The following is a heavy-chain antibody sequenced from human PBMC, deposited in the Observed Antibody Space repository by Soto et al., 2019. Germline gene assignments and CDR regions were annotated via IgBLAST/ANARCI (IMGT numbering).Heavy chain of an antibody. Sequence: PGGSLRLSCAASGFTVSSNYMSWVRQAPGKGLEWVSVIYSGGSTYYADSVKGRFTISRDNSKNTLYLQMNSLRAEDTAVYYCARDYYDSSGRSYYYGMDVWGQGTTVTVSS. CDR1: GFTVSSNY. V-gene: IGHV3-53*01. D-gene: IGHD3-22*01. J-gene: IGHJ6*02. CDR2: IYSGGST. CDR3: ARDYYDSSGRSYYYGMDV.